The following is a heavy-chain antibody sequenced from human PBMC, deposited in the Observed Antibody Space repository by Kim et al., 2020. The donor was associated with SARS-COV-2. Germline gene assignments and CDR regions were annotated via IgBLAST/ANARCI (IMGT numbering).Heavy chain of an antibody. Sequence: SETLSLTCTVSGGSISSGRYYWGWIRQPPGKGLEWIGSIYYSGNTYYNPSLRSRVTISVDTSKNQFSLKLNSVTAADTAVYYCARQGLVVVTAIKYWGQGTLVTVSS. CDR2: IYYSGNT. J-gene: IGHJ4*02. CDR1: GGSISSGRYY. D-gene: IGHD2-21*02. CDR3: ARQGLVVVTAIKY. V-gene: IGHV4-39*01.